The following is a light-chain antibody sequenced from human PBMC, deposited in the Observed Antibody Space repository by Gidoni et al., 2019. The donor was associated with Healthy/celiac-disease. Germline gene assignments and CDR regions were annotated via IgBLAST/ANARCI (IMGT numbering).Light chain of an antibody. CDR2: DAS. J-gene: IGKJ5*01. CDR1: QSVSSY. CDR3: QQRNNWPIT. Sequence: DILLTQSPATLSSSLGERATITCRASQSVSSYLTWYQQKPGQAPRLLIYDASNWATGIPARFSGSGSGTDFTLTISSLEPEDIAVYYCQQRNNWPITFGQGTRLEIK. V-gene: IGKV3-11*01.